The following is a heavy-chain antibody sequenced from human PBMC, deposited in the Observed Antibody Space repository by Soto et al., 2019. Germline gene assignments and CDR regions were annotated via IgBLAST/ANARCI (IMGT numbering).Heavy chain of an antibody. CDR3: ARATYSNAWYRFDL. D-gene: IGHD4-4*01. V-gene: IGHV3-7*03. J-gene: IGHJ4*02. Sequence: LRLSCEASGFTFSGYWMSWVRQAPGKGLGWVADIKHDGSVQYYVDSVKGRFTTSRDNAKKLLFLQMNGLRAEDTALYYCARATYSNAWYRFDLWGQGTLVTVSS. CDR2: IKHDGSVQ. CDR1: GFTFSGYW.